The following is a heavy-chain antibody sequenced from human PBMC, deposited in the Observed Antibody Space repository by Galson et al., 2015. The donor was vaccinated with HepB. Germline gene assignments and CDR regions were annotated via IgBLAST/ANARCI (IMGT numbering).Heavy chain of an antibody. CDR3: ARDLSRPPYRHADL. Sequence: SLRLSCAASGFTFSDYYMSWIRQAPGKGLEWVSYISSSGSTIYYADSVKGRFTISRDNAKNSLYLQMNSLRAEDTAVYYCARDLSRPPYRHADLWGRGTLVTAS. J-gene: IGHJ2*01. CDR2: ISSSGSTI. D-gene: IGHD1-14*01. V-gene: IGHV3-11*01. CDR1: GFTFSDYY.